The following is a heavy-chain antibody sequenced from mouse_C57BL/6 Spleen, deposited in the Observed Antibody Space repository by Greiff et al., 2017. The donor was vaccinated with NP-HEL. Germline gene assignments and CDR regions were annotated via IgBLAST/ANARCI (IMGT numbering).Heavy chain of an antibody. CDR1: GFTFTDYY. CDR3: ASLGYYEFAY. J-gene: IGHJ3*01. Sequence: EVKLMESGGGLVQPGGSLSLSCAASGFTFTDYYMSWVRQPPGKALEWLGFIRNKANGYTTEYSASVKGWFTISRDNSHSILYLQMNALRAEDSATYYCASLGYYEFAYWGQGTLVTVSA. D-gene: IGHD2-3*01. V-gene: IGHV7-3*01. CDR2: IRNKANGYTT.